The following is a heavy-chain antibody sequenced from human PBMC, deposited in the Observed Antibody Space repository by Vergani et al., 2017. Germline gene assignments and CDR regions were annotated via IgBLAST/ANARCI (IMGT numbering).Heavy chain of an antibody. CDR2: IWYDGSNK. CDR1: GFTFSSYG. CDR3: ARDRRAVAGTSYYYYYGMDV. D-gene: IGHD6-19*01. V-gene: IGHV3-33*01. Sequence: QVQLVESGGGVVQPGRSLRLSCAASGFTFSSYGMHWVRQAPGKGLEWVAVIWYDGSNKYYADSVKGRFTISRDNSKNTLYLQMNSLRAEDTAVYYCARDRRAVAGTSYYYYYGMDVWGQGTTVTVSS. J-gene: IGHJ6*02.